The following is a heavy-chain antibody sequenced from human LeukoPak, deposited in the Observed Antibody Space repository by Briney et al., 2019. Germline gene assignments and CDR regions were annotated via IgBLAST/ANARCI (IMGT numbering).Heavy chain of an antibody. CDR3: ARRRLWFGELPHDAFDI. Sequence: GESLKISCKGSGYSFTSYWIGWVRQMPGKGLEWMGIIYPGDSDTRYSPSFQGQVTISADKSISTAYLQWSSLKASDTAMYYCARRRLWFGELPHDAFDIWGQGTMVTVSS. CDR2: IYPGDSDT. J-gene: IGHJ3*02. CDR1: GYSFTSYW. V-gene: IGHV5-51*01. D-gene: IGHD3-10*01.